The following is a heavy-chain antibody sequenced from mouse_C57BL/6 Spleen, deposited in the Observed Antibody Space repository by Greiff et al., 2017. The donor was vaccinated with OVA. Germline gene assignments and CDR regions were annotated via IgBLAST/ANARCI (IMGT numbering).Heavy chain of an antibody. Sequence: QVHVKQSGAELARPGASVKLSCKASGYTFTSYGISWVKQRTGQGLEWIGEIYPRSGNTYYNEKFKGKATLTADKSSSTAYMELRSLTSEDSAVYFCARWGVTPLDAMDYWGQGTSVTVAS. CDR1: GYTFTSYG. J-gene: IGHJ4*01. D-gene: IGHD2-12*01. V-gene: IGHV1-81*01. CDR2: IYPRSGNT. CDR3: ARWGVTPLDAMDY.